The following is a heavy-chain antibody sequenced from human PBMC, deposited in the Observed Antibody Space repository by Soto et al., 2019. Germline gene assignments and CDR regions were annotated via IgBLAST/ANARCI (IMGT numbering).Heavy chain of an antibody. Sequence: GSLRLSCAASGFTFSDYYMSWIRQAPGKGLEWVSYISSSSSYTNYADSVKGRFTISRDNAKNSLYLQMNSLRAEDTAVYYCARDRAARLYYYGMDVWGQGTTVTVSS. J-gene: IGHJ6*02. CDR1: GFTFSDYY. D-gene: IGHD6-6*01. CDR2: ISSSSSYT. CDR3: ARDRAARLYYYGMDV. V-gene: IGHV3-11*06.